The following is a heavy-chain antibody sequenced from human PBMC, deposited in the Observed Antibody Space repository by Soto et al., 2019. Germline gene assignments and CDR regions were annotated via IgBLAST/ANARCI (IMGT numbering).Heavy chain of an antibody. D-gene: IGHD3-22*01. CDR3: ARYYYDSSGYYGRDYYYGMDV. CDR1: GGSISSYY. V-gene: IGHV4-59*01. Sequence: PSETLSLTCTVSGGSISSYYWSWIRQPPGKGLEWIGYIYYSGSTNYNPSLKRRVTISVDTSKNQFSLKLSSVTAADTAVYYCARYYYDSSGYYGRDYYYGMDVWGQGTTVTVSS. J-gene: IGHJ6*02. CDR2: IYYSGST.